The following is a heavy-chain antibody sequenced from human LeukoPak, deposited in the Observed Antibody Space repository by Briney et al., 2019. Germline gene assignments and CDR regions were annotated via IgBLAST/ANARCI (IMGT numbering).Heavy chain of an antibody. CDR2: IYYSGST. CDR3: ARGGLGIMITFGGVTTPFDY. J-gene: IGHJ4*02. CDR1: GGSISSGYYY. D-gene: IGHD3-16*01. Sequence: SETLSLTCTVSGGSISSGYYYWSWIRQHPGKGLEWIGYIYYSGSTYYNPSLKSRVTISVDTSKNQFSLKLSSVTAADTAVYYCARGGLGIMITFGGVTTPFDYWGQGTLVTVSS. V-gene: IGHV4-31*03.